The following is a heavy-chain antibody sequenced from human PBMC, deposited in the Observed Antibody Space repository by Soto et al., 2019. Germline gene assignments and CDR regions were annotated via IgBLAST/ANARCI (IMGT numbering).Heavy chain of an antibody. CDR1: GGTFSSCA. Sequence: QVQLVQSGAEVKKPGSSVKVSCKASGGTFSSCAINWVRQAPGQGLEWMGGIIPMFGTTNYAQKFQGRVTITAEESTSTAYMELSSPRSEDKTVYYCARLPHGQGYYENSGYLTVYYGMDVWGQRTTVTVSS. J-gene: IGHJ6*02. CDR3: ARLPHGQGYYENSGYLTVYYGMDV. D-gene: IGHD3-22*01. V-gene: IGHV1-69*01. CDR2: IIPMFGTT.